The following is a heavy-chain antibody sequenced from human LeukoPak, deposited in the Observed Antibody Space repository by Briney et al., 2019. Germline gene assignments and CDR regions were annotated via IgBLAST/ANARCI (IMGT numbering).Heavy chain of an antibody. J-gene: IGHJ3*02. CDR1: GFTFSSYG. V-gene: IGHV3-33*01. CDR3: ASDGRAERGAFAM. Sequence: PGGSLRLSCAASGFTFSSYGMHWVRQAPRKGLEWVAFTWFDGSNKYYAESVKGRFTISRDNSKNTLYLQMNSLRTEDTAVYYCASDGRAERGAFAMWGQGTMVSVSS. CDR2: TWFDGSNK. D-gene: IGHD6-13*01.